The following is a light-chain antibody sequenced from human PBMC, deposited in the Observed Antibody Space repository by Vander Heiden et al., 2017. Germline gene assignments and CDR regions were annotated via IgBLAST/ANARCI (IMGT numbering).Light chain of an antibody. CDR2: DVS. V-gene: IGLV2-14*01. CDR1: SSDVGGYNY. J-gene: IGLJ1*01. CDR3: SSYTSSSTLV. Sequence: QSALTQPAPVSGSPGQSSTISCTGTSSDVGGYNYVSCDQQHPGKAPKLMIYDVSNRPSGVSNRFSGSKSGNTASLTISELQAEDEADYYCSSYTSSSTLVFGTGTKVTVL.